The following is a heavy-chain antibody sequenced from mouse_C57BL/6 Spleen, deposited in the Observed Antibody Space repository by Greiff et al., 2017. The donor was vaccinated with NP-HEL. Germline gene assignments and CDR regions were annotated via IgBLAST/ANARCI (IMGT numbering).Heavy chain of an antibody. CDR1: GFTFSSYA. D-gene: IGHD3-2*02. Sequence: EVKLVESGGGLVKPGGSLKLSCAASGFTFSSYAMSWVRQTPEKRLEWVATISDGGSYTYYPDNVKGRFTISRDNAKNNLYLQMSHLKSEDTAMYYCAREGETAQALYAMDYWGQGTSVTVSS. CDR3: AREGETAQALYAMDY. J-gene: IGHJ4*01. CDR2: ISDGGSYT. V-gene: IGHV5-4*01.